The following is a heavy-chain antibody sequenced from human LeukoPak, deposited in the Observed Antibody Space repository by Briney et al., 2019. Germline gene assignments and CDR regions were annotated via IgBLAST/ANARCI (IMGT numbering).Heavy chain of an antibody. CDR1: GFTFSSYA. J-gene: IGHJ6*02. CDR3: AKKYYYGSGSYRYYYYGMDV. V-gene: IGHV3-23*01. CDR2: ISGSGGST. D-gene: IGHD3-10*01. Sequence: PGGSLRLSCAASGFTFSSYAMSWVRQAPGKGLEGVSAISGSGGSTYYADSVKGRFTISRDNSKNTLYLQMNSLRAEDTAVYYCAKKYYYGSGSYRYYYYGMDVWGQGTTVTVSS.